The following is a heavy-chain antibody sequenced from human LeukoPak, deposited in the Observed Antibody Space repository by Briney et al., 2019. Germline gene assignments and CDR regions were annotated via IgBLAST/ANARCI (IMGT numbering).Heavy chain of an antibody. V-gene: IGHV5-51*01. J-gene: IGHJ6*03. CDR1: GYSFTSHW. D-gene: IGHD6-19*01. Sequence: PGESLKISCRGSGYSFTSHWIGWVRQMPGKGLEWMGTIYPGDSDTTYTPSPQGHFSISAAKSINTAYLQWSSLRASDTAMYYCARLSFASGWRYMDVWGKGTTVTVYS. CDR3: ARLSFASGWRYMDV. CDR2: IYPGDSDT.